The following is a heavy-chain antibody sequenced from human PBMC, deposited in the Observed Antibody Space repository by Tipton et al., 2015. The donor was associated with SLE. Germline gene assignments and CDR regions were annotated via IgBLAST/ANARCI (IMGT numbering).Heavy chain of an antibody. CDR1: GYSISSGSY. J-gene: IGHJ4*02. CDR3: ARLGHFHWNDIHFRVLRGRIDS. D-gene: IGHD1-1*01. Sequence: TLSLTCSVSGYSISSGSYWGWIRQPPGKGLEWIGRVYNSGSTNYNPSLKSRATLSVDTSKNQFSLTLSSVTAADTAVYYCARLGHFHWNDIHFRVLRGRIDSWGQGTLVTVSP. V-gene: IGHV4-38-2*02. CDR2: VYNSGST.